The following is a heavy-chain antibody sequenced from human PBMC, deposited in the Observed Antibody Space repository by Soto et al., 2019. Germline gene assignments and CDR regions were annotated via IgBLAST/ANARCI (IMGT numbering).Heavy chain of an antibody. CDR2: INHSGST. CDR1: GGSFSTYY. CDR3: ARRYGGNFDY. Sequence: PSETLSLTCAVNGGSFSTYYWSWIRQPPGRGLEWVGEINHSGSTNYNPSLKSRVTMSVDTSKNQFSLKLSSVTAADTAVYYCARRYGGNFDYWGQGTLVTVSS. V-gene: IGHV4-34*01. D-gene: IGHD3-16*01. J-gene: IGHJ4*02.